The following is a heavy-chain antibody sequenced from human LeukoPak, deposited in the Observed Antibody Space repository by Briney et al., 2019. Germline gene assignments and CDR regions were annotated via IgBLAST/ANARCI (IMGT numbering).Heavy chain of an antibody. CDR1: GGSISSYY. CDR3: ARASHVWGSYRTFDY. V-gene: IGHV4-59*01. D-gene: IGHD3-16*02. Sequence: SETLSLTCTVSGGSISSYYWSWIRQPPGKGLEWIGYIYYSGSTNYNPSLKSRVTISVDTSKSQFSLKLSSVTAADTAVYYCARASHVWGSYRTFDYWGQGTLVTVSS. CDR2: IYYSGST. J-gene: IGHJ4*02.